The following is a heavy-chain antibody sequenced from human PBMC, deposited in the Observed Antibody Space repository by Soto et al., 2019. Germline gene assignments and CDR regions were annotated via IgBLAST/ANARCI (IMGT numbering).Heavy chain of an antibody. CDR2: INPNSGGT. Sequence: ASVKVSCKASGYTFTGYYMHCVRQAPGQVLEWMGWINPNSGGTNYAQKFQGRVTMTRDTSISTAYMELSRLRSDDTAVYYCARDPAYDFWSGYYSYYYYGMDVWGQGTTVTVSS. D-gene: IGHD3-3*01. CDR3: ARDPAYDFWSGYYSYYYYGMDV. J-gene: IGHJ6*02. V-gene: IGHV1-2*02. CDR1: GYTFTGYY.